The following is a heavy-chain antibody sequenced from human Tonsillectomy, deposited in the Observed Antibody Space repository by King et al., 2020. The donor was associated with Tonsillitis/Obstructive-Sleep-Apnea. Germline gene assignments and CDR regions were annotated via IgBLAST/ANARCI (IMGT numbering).Heavy chain of an antibody. V-gene: IGHV4-34*01. D-gene: IGHD1-14*01. J-gene: IGHJ6*03. Sequence: VQLQQWGAGLLKPSETLSLTCAVYGGSFSGYYWSWIRQPPGKGLEWIGEINHSGSTNYNPSLKSRVTISVDTSKNQFSLKLSSVTAADTAVYYCLGPLHNRFYYSYYYMALWGKGTTVTVSS. CDR3: LGPLHNRFYYSYYYMAL. CDR1: GGSFSGYY. CDR2: INHSGST.